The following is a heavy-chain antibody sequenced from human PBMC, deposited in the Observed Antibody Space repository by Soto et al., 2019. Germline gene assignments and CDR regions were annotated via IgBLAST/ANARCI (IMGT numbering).Heavy chain of an antibody. CDR3: ASDGAITMIVGTNWFDP. CDR2: IIPIFGTA. V-gene: IGHV1-69*13. CDR1: GGTFSSYA. D-gene: IGHD3-22*01. Sequence: SVKVSCKASGGTFSSYAISWVRQAPGQGLEWMGGIIPIFGTANYAQKFQGRVTITADESTSTAYMELSSLRSEDTAVYYCASDGAITMIVGTNWFDPWGQGTLVTVSS. J-gene: IGHJ5*02.